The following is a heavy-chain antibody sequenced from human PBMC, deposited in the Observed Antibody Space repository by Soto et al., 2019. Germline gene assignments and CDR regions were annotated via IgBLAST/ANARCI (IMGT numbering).Heavy chain of an antibody. V-gene: IGHV4-31*03. Sequence: SETLSLTCTVSGGSISSGGYYWRWIRQHPGKGLEWIGYIYYSGSTYYNPSLKSRVTISVDTSKNQFSLKLSSVTAADTAVYYCAVSSSWPGEVDYWGQGALVTVSS. J-gene: IGHJ4*02. D-gene: IGHD6-13*01. CDR2: IYYSGST. CDR3: AVSSSWPGEVDY. CDR1: GGSISSGGYY.